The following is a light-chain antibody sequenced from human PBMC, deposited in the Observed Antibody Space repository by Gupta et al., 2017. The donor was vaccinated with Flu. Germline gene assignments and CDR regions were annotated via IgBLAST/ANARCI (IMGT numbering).Light chain of an antibody. CDR3: QQYNKWPTWT. V-gene: IGKV3D-15*01. Sequence: IVMTRSPATLSVSPGERVTLSCRASQSVNTNLAWYQQKSGQSPRLLIYGASVRATGIPARFSASGSETTFTLTISSLQSEDFAIYYCQQYNKWPTWTFGQGTKVEIK. CDR1: QSVNTN. CDR2: GAS. J-gene: IGKJ1*01.